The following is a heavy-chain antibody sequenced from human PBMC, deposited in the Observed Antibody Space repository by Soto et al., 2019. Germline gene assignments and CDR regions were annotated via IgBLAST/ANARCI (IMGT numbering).Heavy chain of an antibody. CDR1: GGSFSGYY. D-gene: IGHD6-19*01. CDR2: INHSGST. V-gene: IGHV4-34*01. CDR3: ARAGRGGQWLVGIAY. Sequence: SETLSLTCAVYGGSFSGYYWSWIRQPPGKGLEWIGEINHSGSTNYNPSLKSRVTISVDTSKNQFSLKLSSVTAADTAVYYCARAGRGGQWLVGIAYWGRGTXDPVSS. J-gene: IGHJ4*02.